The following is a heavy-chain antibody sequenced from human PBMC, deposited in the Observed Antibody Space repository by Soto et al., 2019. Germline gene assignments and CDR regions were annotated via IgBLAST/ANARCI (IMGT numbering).Heavy chain of an antibody. CDR2: IKSSTDGGTA. V-gene: IGHV3-15*07. J-gene: IGHJ4*02. D-gene: IGHD3-16*01. Sequence: EVQLVESGGGFVESGGSLRLSCAASGFSFKDAWMTWVRQAPGKGLEWVGRIKSSTDGGTADYGAAVKGRFTMSRDDSKDTRYLHMDCLKREETGVYYCTCFFQLRGRLFDYWGPGTKVNVSS. CDR1: GFSFKDAW. CDR3: TCFFQLRGRLFDY.